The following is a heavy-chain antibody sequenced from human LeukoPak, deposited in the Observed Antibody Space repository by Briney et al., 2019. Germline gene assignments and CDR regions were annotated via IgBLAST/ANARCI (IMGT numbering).Heavy chain of an antibody. V-gene: IGHV3-11*04. CDR2: ISSSGSTI. D-gene: IGHD2-2*01. CDR1: GFTFSDYY. Sequence: GGSLRLSCAASGFTFSDYYMSWIRQAPGKGLEWVSYISSSGSTIYYADSVKGRFTISRDNAKNSLYLQMNSLRAEDTAVYYCARVDSSSTSCRYYYYYYYMDVWGKGTTVTVSS. J-gene: IGHJ6*03. CDR3: ARVDSSSTSCRYYYYYYYMDV.